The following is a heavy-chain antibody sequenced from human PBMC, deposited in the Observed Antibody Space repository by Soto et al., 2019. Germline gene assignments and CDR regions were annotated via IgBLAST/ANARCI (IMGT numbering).Heavy chain of an antibody. CDR2: IYYSGST. CDR3: AREGVVVVADASYYYYYGMDV. CDR1: GGSISSGDYY. D-gene: IGHD2-15*01. J-gene: IGHJ6*02. Sequence: TLSLTCTVSGGSISSGDYYWSWIRQPPGKGLEWIGYIYYSGSTYYNPSLKSRVTISVDTSKNQFSLKLSSVTAADTAVYYCAREGVVVVADASYYYYYGMDVWGQGTTVTVSS. V-gene: IGHV4-30-4*01.